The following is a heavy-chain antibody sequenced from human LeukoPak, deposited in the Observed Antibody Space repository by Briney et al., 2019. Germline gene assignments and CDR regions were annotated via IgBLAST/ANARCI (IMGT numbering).Heavy chain of an antibody. D-gene: IGHD5-18*01. CDR1: GGTFSSYA. Sequence: ASVKVSCKASGGTFSSYAISWVRQAPGQGLEWMGRIIPILGIANYAQKFQGRVTITADKSTSTAYMELSSLRSEDTAVYYCARVAAYTAVDYWGQGTLVTVSS. J-gene: IGHJ4*02. CDR2: IIPILGIA. V-gene: IGHV1-69*04. CDR3: ARVAAYTAVDY.